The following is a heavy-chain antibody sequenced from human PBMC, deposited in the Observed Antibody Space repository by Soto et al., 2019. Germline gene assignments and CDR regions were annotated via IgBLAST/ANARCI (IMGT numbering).Heavy chain of an antibody. V-gene: IGHV3-7*05. CDR1: GFTLSSAW. CDR2: IKEDGSER. J-gene: IGHJ4*02. Sequence: EVQLVESGGGLVQPGGSLRLSCAASGFTLSSAWMTWVRQAPGKGLEWVANIKEDGSERYYVHSVEGRFTVSRDNAKNSLYLQMDSLRAEETAIYYCVRSYDFWGQGTQVTVSS. CDR3: VRSYDF.